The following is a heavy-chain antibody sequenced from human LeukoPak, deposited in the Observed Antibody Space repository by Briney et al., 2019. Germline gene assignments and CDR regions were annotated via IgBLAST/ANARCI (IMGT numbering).Heavy chain of an antibody. D-gene: IGHD6-6*01. CDR1: GGFISSSSYF. CDR3: ARGLLLRSLQSIAARPDFDY. J-gene: IGHJ4*02. CDR2: MYFNGST. V-gene: IGHV4-39*07. Sequence: SETLSLTCTVSGGFISSSSYFWGWIRQPPGKGLECIGSMYFNGSTFYNPSLKSRVTISVDTSKNQFSLKLSSATAADTAAYYCARGLLLRSLQSIAARPDFDYWGQGTLVTVSS.